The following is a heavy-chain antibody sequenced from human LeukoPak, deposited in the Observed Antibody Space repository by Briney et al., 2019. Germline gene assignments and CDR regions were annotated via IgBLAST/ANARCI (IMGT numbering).Heavy chain of an antibody. D-gene: IGHD6-19*01. CDR1: GFTFGAYT. J-gene: IGHJ4*02. CDR2: IFSRSESI. Sequence: GGSLRLSCAASGFTFGAYTINWVRQAPGKGLEWVSCIFSRSESILYADSVKGRFTISRDNAKNLLYLQMDSLRAEDTAVYYCAKSPSRIAVAGVYFDYWGQGTLVTVSS. V-gene: IGHV3-21*04. CDR3: AKSPSRIAVAGVYFDY.